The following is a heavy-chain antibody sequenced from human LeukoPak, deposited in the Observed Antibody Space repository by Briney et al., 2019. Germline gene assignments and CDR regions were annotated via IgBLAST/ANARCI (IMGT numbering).Heavy chain of an antibody. D-gene: IGHD1-26*01. CDR1: GFTFSSYS. J-gene: IGHJ6*03. CDR2: ITSGSSHI. CDR3: ARDPYSGSYGADYYYYMDA. V-gene: IGHV3-21*01. Sequence: GGSLRLSCAASGFTFSSYSMNWVRQAPGKGLEWVSSITSGSSHIYYADSVKGRFTISRDNAKSSLYLQMNSLRAEDTAVYYCARDPYSGSYGADYYYYMDAWGKGTTVTISS.